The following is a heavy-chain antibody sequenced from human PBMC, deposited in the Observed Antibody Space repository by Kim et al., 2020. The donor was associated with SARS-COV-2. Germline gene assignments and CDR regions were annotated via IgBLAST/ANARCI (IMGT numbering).Heavy chain of an antibody. Sequence: GGSLRLSCGASGFSFSNYAMSWVRQAPGKGLEWVSGISASGADAYYADAVKGRFTISRDNSKNTQYLQMTSLRAEDTAIYYCAKEGPGLMVYDNFDAWG. CDR1: GFSFSNYA. D-gene: IGHD2-8*01. V-gene: IGHV3-23*01. J-gene: IGHJ4*01. CDR3: AKEGPGLMVYDNFDA. CDR2: ISASGADA.